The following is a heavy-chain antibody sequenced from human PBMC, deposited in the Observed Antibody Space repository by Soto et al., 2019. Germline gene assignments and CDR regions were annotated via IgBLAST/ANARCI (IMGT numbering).Heavy chain of an antibody. Sequence: EVQLLESGGGLVQPGGSLRLSCAASGFTFSSYAMSWVRQAPGKGLEWVSAISGSGGSTYYADSVKGRFTISRDNSKKTLYLQMNGRGAEETAVYYCAKDRLRVGVDAFDIWGQGKRVTV. J-gene: IGHJ3*02. CDR3: AKDRLRVGVDAFDI. V-gene: IGHV3-23*01. CDR2: ISGSGGST. D-gene: IGHD3-16*01. CDR1: GFTFSSYA.